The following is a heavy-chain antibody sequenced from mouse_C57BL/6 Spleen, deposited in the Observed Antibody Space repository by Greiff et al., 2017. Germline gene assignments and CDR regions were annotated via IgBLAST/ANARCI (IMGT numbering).Heavy chain of an antibody. CDR3: AFYYGYDYAMDY. D-gene: IGHD2-2*01. J-gene: IGHJ4*01. CDR1: GYSFTGYY. Sequence: EVKLQQSGPELVKPGASVKISCKASGYSFTGYYMNWVKHSHEKSLEWIGEINPSTGGTTYNQKFKAKATLTVDKSSSTAYMQLKSLTSEDSAVDYCAFYYGYDYAMDYWGQGTSVTVSS. V-gene: IGHV1-42*01. CDR2: INPSTGGT.